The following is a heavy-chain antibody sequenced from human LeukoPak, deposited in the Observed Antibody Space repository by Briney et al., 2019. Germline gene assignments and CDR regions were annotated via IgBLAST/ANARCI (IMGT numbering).Heavy chain of an antibody. V-gene: IGHV3-7*01. Sequence: GGSLRLSCTVSGFTVSSNSMSWVRQAPGKGLEWVANIKQDGSEKYYVDSVKGRFTISRDNGKNSLYLQMNSLRAEDTAVYYCTRERGGYKGYEDYWGQGTLVTVSS. CDR1: GFTVSSNS. CDR3: TRERGGYKGYEDY. CDR2: IKQDGSEK. D-gene: IGHD5-12*01. J-gene: IGHJ4*02.